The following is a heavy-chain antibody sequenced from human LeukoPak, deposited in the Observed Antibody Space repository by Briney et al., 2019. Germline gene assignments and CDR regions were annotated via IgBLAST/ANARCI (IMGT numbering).Heavy chain of an antibody. CDR3: ARGQSYNIY. V-gene: IGHV3-7*04. J-gene: IGHJ4*02. Sequence: PGGSLRLSCAASGFTFSSYWMTWARQAPGKGLEYVANINQGGSDKYYVDSVKGRFTISRDNAENSLYLQMNSLRAEDTAVYCCARGQSYNIYWGQGTLVTVSS. D-gene: IGHD2/OR15-2a*01. CDR1: GFTFSSYW. CDR2: INQGGSDK.